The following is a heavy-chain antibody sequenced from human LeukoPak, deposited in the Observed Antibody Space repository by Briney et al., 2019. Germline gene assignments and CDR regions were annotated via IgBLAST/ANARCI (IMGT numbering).Heavy chain of an antibody. CDR1: GGSFSGYY. Sequence: SEPLSLTCAVYGGSFSGYYWSWIRQPPGKGLEWIGEINHSGSTNYNPSLKSRVTISVDTSKNQFSLKLSSVTAADTAVYYCARAFSSSWPFDYWGQGTLVTVSS. V-gene: IGHV4-34*01. J-gene: IGHJ4*02. CDR2: INHSGST. D-gene: IGHD6-13*01. CDR3: ARAFSSSWPFDY.